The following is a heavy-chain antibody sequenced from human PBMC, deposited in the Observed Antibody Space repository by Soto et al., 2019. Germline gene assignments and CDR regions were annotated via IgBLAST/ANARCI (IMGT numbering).Heavy chain of an antibody. CDR2: INHSGST. CDR3: ARGRGCSGGSCYHNWFDP. J-gene: IGHJ5*02. V-gene: IGHV4-34*01. CDR1: GGSFSGYY. D-gene: IGHD2-15*01. Sequence: SETLSLTFAVYGGSFSGYYWSWIRQPPGKGLEWIGEINHSGSTNYNPSLKSRVTISVDTSKNQFSLKLSSVTAADTAVYYCARGRGCSGGSCYHNWFDPWGQGTLVTVSS.